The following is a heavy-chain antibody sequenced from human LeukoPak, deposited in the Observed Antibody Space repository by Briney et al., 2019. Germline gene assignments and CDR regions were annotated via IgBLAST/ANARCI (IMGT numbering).Heavy chain of an antibody. V-gene: IGHV3-48*03. CDR1: GCTFSSYE. CDR3: ARGSARWFDP. CDR2: ISSSGSTI. J-gene: IGHJ5*02. Sequence: PGGSLRLSCAASGCTFSSYEMNWVRQAPGKGLEWVSYISSSGSTIYYADPVKGRFTISRDNAKRSLYLQMNSLRAEDTAVYYCARGSARWFDPWGQGTLVTVSS.